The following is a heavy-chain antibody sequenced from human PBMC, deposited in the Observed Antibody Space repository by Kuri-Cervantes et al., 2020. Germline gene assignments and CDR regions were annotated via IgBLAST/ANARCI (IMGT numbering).Heavy chain of an antibody. CDR3: AKEASYYGSGSYPDY. CDR1: GFTVSSYG. Sequence: GGSLRLSCAASGFTVSSYGVSWVRQPPGKGLEWVSGVTNSCNTYYTDSVKGRFTISRDNSKNTVYLQMNSLRAEDTAVYYCAKEASYYGSGSYPDYWGQGTLVTVSS. D-gene: IGHD3-10*01. CDR2: VTNSCNT. J-gene: IGHJ4*02. V-gene: IGHV3-23*01.